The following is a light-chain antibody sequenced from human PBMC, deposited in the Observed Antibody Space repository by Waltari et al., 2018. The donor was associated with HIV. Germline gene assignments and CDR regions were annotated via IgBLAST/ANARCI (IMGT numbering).Light chain of an antibody. CDR3: QQANSFRPLS. CDR2: AAS. CDR1: QDIGSW. Sequence: DMQMTQSPSSVSASVGDRVTITCRASQDIGSWLAWYQQKPGRAPRLLIFAASSLQGGVPSRFRGGGSGTDFTLTNTRLQPEDVATYYCQQANSFRPLSFGGGTRVDLK. V-gene: IGKV1-12*01. J-gene: IGKJ4*01.